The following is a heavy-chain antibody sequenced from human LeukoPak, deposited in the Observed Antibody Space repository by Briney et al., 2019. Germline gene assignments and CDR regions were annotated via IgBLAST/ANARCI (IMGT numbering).Heavy chain of an antibody. Sequence: GGSLRLSCAASGFTFSGYWMHWVRQAPGKGLEWVSRINIDGATTNYADFVKGRFTISRDNAKNTLHLQMNSLRADDTAVYYCVRGAVGTGVWFDPWGQGTLVTVYS. V-gene: IGHV3-74*01. CDR1: GFTFSGYW. CDR3: VRGAVGTGVWFDP. CDR2: INIDGATT. J-gene: IGHJ5*02. D-gene: IGHD1-26*01.